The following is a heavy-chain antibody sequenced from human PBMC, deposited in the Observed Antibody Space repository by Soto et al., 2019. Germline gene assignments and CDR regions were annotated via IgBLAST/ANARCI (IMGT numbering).Heavy chain of an antibody. CDR2: IDPSNSYI. CDR1: GYKFTNYW. D-gene: IGHD2-21*02. CDR3: EIVTADTAYHYFDF. Sequence: GESQKISWKGSGYKFTNYWLSWVRQTPGKGVEWMGRIDPSNSYINYSPSFRGHDTISIDEAVSAAHLQRSRLKASHIATSSCEIVTADTAYHYFDFWGKGTLVTVSS. V-gene: IGHV5-10-1*01. J-gene: IGHJ4*02.